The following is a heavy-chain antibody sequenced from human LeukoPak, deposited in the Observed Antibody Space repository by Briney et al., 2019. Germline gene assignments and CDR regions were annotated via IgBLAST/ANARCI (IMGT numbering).Heavy chain of an antibody. V-gene: IGHV4-59*08. J-gene: IGHJ4*02. CDR3: ARGARAGYNLEPFDD. CDR2: IYYSGST. CDR1: GGSISSYY. D-gene: IGHD5-24*01. Sequence: SESLSLTCTVSGGSISSYYWSWNRQPPGKGLEWIGYIYYSGSTKYNPSLKSRVTISVDTPKNQFSLKLSSVTAADTAVYYYARGARAGYNLEPFDDFGQGTLAIVSS.